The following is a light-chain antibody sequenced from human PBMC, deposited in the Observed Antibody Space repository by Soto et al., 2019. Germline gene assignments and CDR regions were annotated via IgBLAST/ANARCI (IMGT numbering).Light chain of an antibody. CDR3: QQYYQWPLT. CDR1: QSVSST. Sequence: EIVMTQSPATLSVSPGERATLSCRASQSVSSTLAWYQQIPGQAPRLLIYGTSTRATGIPARFSGSGSGTEFTLTISRLQSEDFAFYYCQQYYQWPLTFGGGTQVEVK. J-gene: IGKJ4*01. CDR2: GTS. V-gene: IGKV3-15*01.